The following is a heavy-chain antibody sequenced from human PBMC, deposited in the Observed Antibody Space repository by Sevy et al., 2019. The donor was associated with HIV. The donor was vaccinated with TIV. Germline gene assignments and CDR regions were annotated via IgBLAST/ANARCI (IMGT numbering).Heavy chain of an antibody. V-gene: IGHV3-72*01. J-gene: IGHJ4*02. CDR1: GFTFSDHY. CDR2: TRNKADGYTT. D-gene: IGHD6-13*01. Sequence: GGSLRLSCAASGFTFSDHYMEWVRQAPGKGLEWVGRTRNKADGYTTEYAASVKGRFTISRDDSENSLYLQMNSLKTEDTAVYYCPTNEGIAAAGRVFDYWGQGALVTVSS. CDR3: PTNEGIAAAGRVFDY.